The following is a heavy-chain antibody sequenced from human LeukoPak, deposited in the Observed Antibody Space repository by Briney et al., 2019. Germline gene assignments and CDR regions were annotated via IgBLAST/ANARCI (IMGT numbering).Heavy chain of an antibody. J-gene: IGHJ4*02. Sequence: SETLSLTCAVSGGSSSSSIRTHYWSWIRQPPGKGLEWMGHVYSSGSFDNNPSLKSRVTLSLDTSRKQISLRLRSVTAADTAVYYCARVGGDHGANFDYWGQGTLVTVSS. V-gene: IGHV4-59*11. CDR3: ARVGGDHGANFDY. D-gene: IGHD3-3*01. CDR1: GGSSSSSIRTHY. CDR2: VYSSGSF.